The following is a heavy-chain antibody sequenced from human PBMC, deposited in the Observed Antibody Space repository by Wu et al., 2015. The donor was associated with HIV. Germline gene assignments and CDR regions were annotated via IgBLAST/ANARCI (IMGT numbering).Heavy chain of an antibody. Sequence: VQLVQSGAEVKEPGASVKVSCKTSGYTFSSHGLTWVRQAPGQGLEWMGWITPYNGNTNYAQKLQGRVTMTTDTSTSTAYMELGNLRSDDTAVYYCARDHGQNFDYWGQGTLVTVSS. CDR1: GYTFSSHG. J-gene: IGHJ4*02. CDR3: ARDHGQNFDY. V-gene: IGHV1-18*01. CDR2: ITPYNGNT.